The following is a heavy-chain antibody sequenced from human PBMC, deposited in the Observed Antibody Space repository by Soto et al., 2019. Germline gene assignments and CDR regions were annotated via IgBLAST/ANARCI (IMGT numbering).Heavy chain of an antibody. Sequence: QVQLQESGPGVVKPSQTLSLTCTVSGGSISSGDYNWSWIRQPPGKGLEWIGYIYYSGSTYYNPSLKSRVTISVDTSKNQFSLKLSSVTAADTAVYYCARYTVTTKGHDYWGQGTLVTVSS. CDR1: GGSISSGDYN. V-gene: IGHV4-30-4*01. CDR3: ARYTVTTKGHDY. CDR2: IYYSGST. D-gene: IGHD4-17*01. J-gene: IGHJ4*02.